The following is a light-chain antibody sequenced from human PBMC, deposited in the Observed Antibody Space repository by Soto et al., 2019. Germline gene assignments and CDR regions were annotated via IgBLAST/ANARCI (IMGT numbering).Light chain of an antibody. Sequence: DIQMTQSPSSLSASVGDRVTITCRANQGISNFLALYQQKPGQVPKLLMYAASTLHSVVPSRFSGSRSGTDFTLTISRLEPEDFAVYYCEQYGSSPRRTFGQGTKVDIK. CDR3: EQYGSSPRRT. V-gene: IGKV1-27*01. CDR1: QGISNF. CDR2: AAS. J-gene: IGKJ1*01.